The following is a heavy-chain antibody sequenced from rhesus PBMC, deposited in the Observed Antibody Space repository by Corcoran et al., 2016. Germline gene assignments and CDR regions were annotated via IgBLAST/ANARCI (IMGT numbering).Heavy chain of an antibody. CDR2: IYGSGGGT. J-gene: IGHJ4*01. Sequence: QVQLQESGPGLVKPSETLSLTCAVSGGSISDDYYWSWIRPPPGTGLEWIGYIYGSGGGTNYNPSLKSRVTISIDASKNQFSLKLSSVTAADTAVYYCARPHSGSYYRFDYWGQGVLVTVSS. CDR1: GGSISDDYY. CDR3: ARPHSGSYYRFDY. D-gene: IGHD3-16*01. V-gene: IGHV4-106*01.